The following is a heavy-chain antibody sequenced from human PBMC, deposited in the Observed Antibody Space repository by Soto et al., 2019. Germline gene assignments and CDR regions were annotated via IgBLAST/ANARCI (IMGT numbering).Heavy chain of an antibody. V-gene: IGHV4-34*01. CDR1: GGSFSGYY. J-gene: IGHJ6*02. D-gene: IGHD3-22*01. Sequence: SETLSLTCAVYGGSFSGYYWSWIRQPPGKGLEWIGEINHSGSTNYNPSLKSRVTISVDTSKNQFSLKLSSVTAADTAVYYCARDAGYYPHSYYYYGMDVWGQGTTVTVS. CDR2: INHSGST. CDR3: ARDAGYYPHSYYYYGMDV.